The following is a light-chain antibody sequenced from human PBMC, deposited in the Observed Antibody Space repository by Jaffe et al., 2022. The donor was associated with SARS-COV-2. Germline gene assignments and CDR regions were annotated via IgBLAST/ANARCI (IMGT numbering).Light chain of an antibody. V-gene: IGKV1-5*03. CDR3: QQYNPYSLT. CDR2: KAS. CDR1: QSISSW. Sequence: DIQMTQSPSTLSASVGDRVTITCRASQSISSWLAWYQQKPGKAPKLLIYKASTLESGVPSRFSGSGSGTEFTLTISSLQPDDFAVYFCQQYNPYSLTFGGGTKVEIK. J-gene: IGKJ4*01.